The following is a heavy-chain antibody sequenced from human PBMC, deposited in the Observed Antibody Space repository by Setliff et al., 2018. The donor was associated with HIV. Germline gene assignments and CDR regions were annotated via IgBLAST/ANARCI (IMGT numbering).Heavy chain of an antibody. D-gene: IGHD3-3*01. J-gene: IGHJ6*02. CDR2: IKDDGSEK. CDR3: ARSPQVTIFGIKIKPPGGPDL. Sequence: PGGSLRLSCRASAFTFSDYGMTWVRQAPGRGLEWVANIKDDGSEKNYLDSIKGRFTIFRDNARNSLYLQMTSLRAEDSGVYYCARSPQVTIFGIKIKPPGGPDLWGQGTTVTVSS. CDR1: AFTFSDYG. V-gene: IGHV3-7*01.